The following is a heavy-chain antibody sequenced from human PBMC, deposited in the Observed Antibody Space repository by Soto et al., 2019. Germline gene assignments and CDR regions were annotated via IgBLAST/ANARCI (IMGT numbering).Heavy chain of an antibody. CDR3: ARQIYDSSGYYYAY. CDR1: GGSISSYY. D-gene: IGHD3-22*01. J-gene: IGHJ4*02. CDR2: IYYIGST. Sequence: SETLSLTCTVSGGSISSYYWSWIRQPPGQGLEWIGTIYYIGSTNYNPSLKSRVTISVDKSKSQLFLKLSSVTAPDTAVYYCARQIYDSSGYYYAYWGQGTLVTVSS. V-gene: IGHV4-59*08.